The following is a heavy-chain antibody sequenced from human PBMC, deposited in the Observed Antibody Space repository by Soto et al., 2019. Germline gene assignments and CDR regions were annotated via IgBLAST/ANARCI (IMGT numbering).Heavy chain of an antibody. CDR2: IDPSDSYT. Sequence: PGESLKIYCKGSGYSFTSYWISWVRQMPGKGLEWMGRIDPSDSYTNYSPSFQGHVTISADKSISTAYLQWSSLKASDTAMYYCARPGYSSGWFYWYFDLWGRGTLVTVSS. D-gene: IGHD6-19*01. V-gene: IGHV5-10-1*01. J-gene: IGHJ2*01. CDR3: ARPGYSSGWFYWYFDL. CDR1: GYSFTSYW.